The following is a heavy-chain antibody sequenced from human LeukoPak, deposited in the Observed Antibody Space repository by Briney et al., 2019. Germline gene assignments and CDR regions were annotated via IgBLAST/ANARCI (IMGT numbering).Heavy chain of an antibody. CDR1: GGSVSVYY. CDR3: TRHPFMSPFDY. CDR2: TYHTGHT. D-gene: IGHD3-10*02. V-gene: IGHV4-59*08. Sequence: PSETLSLTCTVSGGSVSVYYWSWIRQPPGGGLEWIGYTYHTGHTHYNASLKGRVTMSMDTSQSQISLRMSSMTAADTAVYYCTRHPFMSPFDYWGQGTLVTVSS. J-gene: IGHJ4*02.